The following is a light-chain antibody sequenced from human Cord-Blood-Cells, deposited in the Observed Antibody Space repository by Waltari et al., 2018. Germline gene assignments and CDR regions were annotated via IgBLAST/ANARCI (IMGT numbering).Light chain of an antibody. V-gene: IGKV1-39*01. CDR1: QSISSY. J-gene: IGKJ2*01. Sequence: DIQMTQSPSSLSASVGDRVTITCRASQSISSYLNWYQQKPGKAPKLLIYAASSLQSGVPSRFSGSGSGTDFTLTISSLQPEDFATYYCQQSYTFGQGPSWRSN. CDR2: AAS. CDR3: QQSYT.